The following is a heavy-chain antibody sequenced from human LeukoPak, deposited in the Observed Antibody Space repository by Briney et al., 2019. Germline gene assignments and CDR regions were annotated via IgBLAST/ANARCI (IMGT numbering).Heavy chain of an antibody. CDR1: GFTFSTYG. J-gene: IGHJ4*02. CDR2: IWYDGSNK. V-gene: IGHV3-33*01. Sequence: PGGSLRLSCTASGFTFSTYGRHWVRQAPGKGLEWVAVIWYDGSNKYYADSVKGRFTISRDNSQNTLYLQMNSLKAEDTAVYYCARDLGQIDYWGQGTLVTVSS. CDR3: ARDLGQIDY.